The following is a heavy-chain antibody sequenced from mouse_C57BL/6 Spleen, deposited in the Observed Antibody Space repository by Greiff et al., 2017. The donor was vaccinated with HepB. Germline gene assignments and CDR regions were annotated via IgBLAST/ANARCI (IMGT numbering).Heavy chain of an antibody. J-gene: IGHJ2*01. CDR1: GYTFTSYW. CDR3: ARAAQATRSFDY. CDR2: IDPSDSYT. V-gene: IGHV1-59*01. Sequence: QVQLQQPGAELVRPGPSVKLSCKASGYTFTSYWMHWVKQRPGQGLEWIGVIDPSDSYTNYNQKFKGKATLTVDTSSSTAYMQLSSLTSEDSAVYYCARAAQATRSFDYWGQGTTLTVSS. D-gene: IGHD3-2*02.